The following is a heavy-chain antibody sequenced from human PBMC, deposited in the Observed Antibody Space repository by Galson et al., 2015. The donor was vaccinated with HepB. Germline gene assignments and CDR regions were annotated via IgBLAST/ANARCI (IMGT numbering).Heavy chain of an antibody. CDR2: IKQDGSEK. Sequence: SLRLSCAASGFTFSSYWMSWVRQAPGKRLEWVANIKQDGSEKYYVDSVKGRFTISRENAKNSLYLQMNSLRAEDTAVYYCARGHRSGNHDYWGQGTLVTVSS. J-gene: IGHJ4*02. V-gene: IGHV3-7*03. CDR1: GFTFSSYW. D-gene: IGHD3-10*01. CDR3: ARGHRSGNHDY.